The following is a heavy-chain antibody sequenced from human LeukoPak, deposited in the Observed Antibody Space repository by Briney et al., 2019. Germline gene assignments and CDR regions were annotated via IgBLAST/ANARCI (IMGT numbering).Heavy chain of an antibody. CDR1: GYTFTGYY. V-gene: IGHV1-2*02. J-gene: IGHJ4*02. CDR3: ARRRDHYYDSSGSYPPFDY. Sequence: GASAKVSCKVSGYTFTGYYMHWVRQAPGQGLEWMGWINPNSGGTNYAQKFQGRVTMTRDTSISTAYMELSRLRSDDTAVYYCARRRDHYYDSSGSYPPFDYWGQGTLVTVSS. D-gene: IGHD3-22*01. CDR2: INPNSGGT.